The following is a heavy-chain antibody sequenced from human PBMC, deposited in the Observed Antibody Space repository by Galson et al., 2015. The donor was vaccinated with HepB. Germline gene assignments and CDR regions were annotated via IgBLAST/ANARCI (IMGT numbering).Heavy chain of an antibody. D-gene: IGHD5-24*01. J-gene: IGHJ4*02. V-gene: IGHV3-43*01. CDR1: GFIFYGYT. CDR3: AKEMSTIFWDS. Sequence: SLRLSCAASGFIFYGYTIHWVRQAPGRGLEWVSLVNPRGITYYADSVRGRFTVSRDNSKNSVYLQMNSLRTEDTAFYYCAKEMSTIFWDSWGQGTLVTVSS. CDR2: VNPRGIT.